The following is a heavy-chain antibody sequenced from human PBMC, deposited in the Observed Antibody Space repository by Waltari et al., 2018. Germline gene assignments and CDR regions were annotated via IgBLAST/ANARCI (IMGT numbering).Heavy chain of an antibody. V-gene: IGHV3-7*01. J-gene: IGHJ4*02. CDR3: VREGQQRGGFDY. CDR2: IKQAGSEK. D-gene: IGHD6-13*01. Sequence: EVQLVESGGGLVQSGGSLRLSCAASGLTLCSNWMSWVRQAPGMGLEWVANIKQAGSEKYYVDSVKGRFTISRDNAKNSLYLQMNSLRAEDTAVYYCVREGQQRGGFDYWGQGTLVIVSS. CDR1: GLTLCSNW.